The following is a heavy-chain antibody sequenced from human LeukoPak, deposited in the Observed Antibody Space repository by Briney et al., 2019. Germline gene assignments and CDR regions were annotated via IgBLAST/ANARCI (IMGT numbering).Heavy chain of an antibody. V-gene: IGHV4-4*02. CDR2: IYHSGST. Sequence: VKPSETLSLTCAVSGGSISSTNWWTWVRQPPGKGLERIGEIYHSGSTNYNPSLKSRVTISVDTSKNQFSLKLSSVTAADTAVYYCARQAYSSNLGWFDPWGQGTLVTVSS. CDR3: ARQAYSSNLGWFDP. J-gene: IGHJ5*02. CDR1: GGSISSTNW. D-gene: IGHD6-13*01.